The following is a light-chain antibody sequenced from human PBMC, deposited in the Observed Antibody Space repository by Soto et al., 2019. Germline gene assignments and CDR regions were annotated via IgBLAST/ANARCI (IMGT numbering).Light chain of an antibody. CDR2: GAS. CDR3: QQHGSSPIT. J-gene: IGKJ5*01. CDR1: QTVTRNY. V-gene: IGKV3-20*01. Sequence: EIVLTQSPGTLSLSPGERANLSCRASQTVTRNYLAWHQQKPGQTPRLLVYGASSRATGIPDRFSGSGSGTDFTLTISRLEPEDFAVYYCQQHGSSPITFGQGTRLEIK.